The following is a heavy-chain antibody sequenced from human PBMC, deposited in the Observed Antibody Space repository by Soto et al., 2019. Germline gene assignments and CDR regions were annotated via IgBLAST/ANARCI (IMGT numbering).Heavy chain of an antibody. V-gene: IGHV3-21*01. CDR3: ASDTYYYGSGSYSP. D-gene: IGHD3-10*01. CDR2: ISSSSSYI. CDR1: GFTFSSYS. J-gene: IGHJ5*02. Sequence: EVQLVESGGGLVKPGESLRLSCAASGFTFSSYSMNWVRQAPGKGLEWVSSISSSSSYIYYADSVKGRFTISRGNAKNPLCLQMNRRRAEDTAVYYCASDTYYYGSGSYSPWGPGTLVTVSS.